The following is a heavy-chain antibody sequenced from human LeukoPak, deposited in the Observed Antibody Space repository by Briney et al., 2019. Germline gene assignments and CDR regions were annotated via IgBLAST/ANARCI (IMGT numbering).Heavy chain of an antibody. CDR3: ARESISGHRDFDY. V-gene: IGHV3-48*01. CDR2: ISSSSSTI. J-gene: IGHJ4*02. CDR1: GFTFSSYS. Sequence: PGGSLRLSCAASGFTFSSYSMNWVRQAPGKGLEWVSYISSSSSTIYYADSVKGRFTVSRDNAQSSLYLQMNSLRAEDTAVYYCARESISGHRDFDYWGQGALVTVSS. D-gene: IGHD1-20*01.